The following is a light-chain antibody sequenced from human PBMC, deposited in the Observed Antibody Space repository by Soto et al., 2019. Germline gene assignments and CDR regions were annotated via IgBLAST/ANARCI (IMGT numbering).Light chain of an antibody. Sequence: DIVLTQSPATLSLSPGERATLSCRASQSVGAYLGWYQQKPGQAPRLLIYDASNRATGIPARFSGSGSGTDFTLTISSLETEDFAVYYCQQRSNGPRTFGQGTKVEIK. CDR1: QSVGAY. CDR3: QQRSNGPRT. CDR2: DAS. V-gene: IGKV3-11*01. J-gene: IGKJ1*01.